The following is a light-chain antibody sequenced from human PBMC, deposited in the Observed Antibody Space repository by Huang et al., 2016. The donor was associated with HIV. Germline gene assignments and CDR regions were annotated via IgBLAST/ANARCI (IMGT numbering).Light chain of an antibody. J-gene: IGKJ1*01. CDR3: QQYGSSPKT. Sequence: EIVLTQSPGTLSLSPGERATLSCRASQSVKNNYLAWYQQKLGQAPRLLIYGASSRATGIPDRFSGSGSGTDFTLTISRLEPEDFAVFYCQQYGSSPKTFGQGTKVEI. V-gene: IGKV3-20*01. CDR2: GAS. CDR1: QSVKNNY.